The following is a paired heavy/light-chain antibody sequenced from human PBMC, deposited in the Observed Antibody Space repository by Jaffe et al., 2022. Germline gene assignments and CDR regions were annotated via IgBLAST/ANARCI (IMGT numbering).Heavy chain of an antibody. J-gene: IGHJ3*01. Sequence: QAQLVQSGAEVKKPGASVKVSCKALGYTFNFNTYAMHWVRQAPGQRLEWMGQISAGKGFTKYSQKFQGRITITRDTSTNTVYMELRSLRSEDMGIYYCARHGVGAAGRDDGFDLWGQGTMVSVSA. V-gene: IGHV1-3*01. CDR2: ISAGKGFT. D-gene: IGHD6-13*01. CDR1: GYTFNFNTYA. CDR3: ARHGVGAAGRDDGFDL.
Light chain of an antibody. CDR3: QQYGSSPLT. J-gene: IGKJ4*01. CDR2: GAS. V-gene: IGKV3-20*01. Sequence: EIVLTQSPGTLSLSPGERATLSCRASQSVTSSQLAWYQQRPGQAPRLLIYGASNRATGIPDRFSGSGSGTDFTLSINRLEPEDFAVYFCQQYGSSPLTFGGGTKVEIK. CDR1: QSVTSSQ.